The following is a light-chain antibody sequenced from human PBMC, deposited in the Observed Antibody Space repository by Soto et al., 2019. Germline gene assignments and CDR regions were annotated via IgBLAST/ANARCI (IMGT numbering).Light chain of an antibody. V-gene: IGKV1-33*01. CDR3: QQYDGLPT. J-gene: IGKJ5*01. Sequence: DIQLTHPPSSLSASVGGRVTITCQTSQDISNYLNWYQQKPRKAPKVLIYDSSNVGTGVPSRFSGSGSGTDFTFSSSSLQPEDVATYYCQQYDGLPTFGQGTRLEIK. CDR1: QDISNY. CDR2: DSS.